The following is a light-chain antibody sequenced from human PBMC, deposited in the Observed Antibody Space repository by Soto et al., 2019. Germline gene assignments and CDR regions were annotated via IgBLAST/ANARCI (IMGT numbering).Light chain of an antibody. V-gene: IGLV2-14*01. CDR3: NSYTSSSTLVV. J-gene: IGLJ2*01. Sequence: QSALTQPASVSGSPGQSITISCTGTSSDVGGYNYVSWYQQHPGKAPKLMIYDVSNRPSGVSNRFSGSKSGNTASLTISGPQAEDEADYYCNSYTSSSTLVVFGGGTKVTVL. CDR1: SSDVGGYNY. CDR2: DVS.